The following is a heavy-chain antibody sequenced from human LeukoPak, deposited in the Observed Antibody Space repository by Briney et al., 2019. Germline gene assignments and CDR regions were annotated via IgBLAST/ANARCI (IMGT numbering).Heavy chain of an antibody. J-gene: IGHJ4*02. CDR3: ARGKEVITMLRGLKPGYYFDY. CDR2: IHYSGST. D-gene: IGHD3-10*01. Sequence: PSETLSLTCTVSGGSITNYYGSWIRQPPGKGLEWIGYIHYSGSTKYKSSLKGRVTISVDTSKNQFSLKLNSVTAADTAVYYCARGKEVITMLRGLKPGYYFDYWGQGTLVTVSS. V-gene: IGHV4-59*01. CDR1: GGSITNYY.